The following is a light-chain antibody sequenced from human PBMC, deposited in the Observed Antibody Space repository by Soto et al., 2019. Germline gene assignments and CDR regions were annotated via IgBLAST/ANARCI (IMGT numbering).Light chain of an antibody. V-gene: IGKV1-5*01. CDR3: QQYDTYSWT. CDR2: DAS. CDR1: QSLSGW. Sequence: DIQMTQSPSTLSASVGDRVTITCRASQSLSGWLAWYQHKPGRPPKLLIYDASTLDSGVPSRFSGSGSETEFILSISSLQPDDFATDYCQQYDTYSWTFGQGTKVEIK. J-gene: IGKJ1*01.